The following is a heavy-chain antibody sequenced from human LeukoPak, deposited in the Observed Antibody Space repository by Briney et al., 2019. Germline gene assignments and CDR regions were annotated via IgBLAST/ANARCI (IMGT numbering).Heavy chain of an antibody. J-gene: IGHJ4*02. CDR1: GFTFSSYS. CDR2: ISSSSSYI. V-gene: IGHV3-21*01. CDR3: ARQWFGELSPLDY. D-gene: IGHD3-10*01. Sequence: AGGSLRLSCAASGFTFSSYSMNWVRQAPGKGLEWVSSISSSSSYIYYADSVKGRFTISRDNAKNSLYLQMNSLRAEDTAVYYCARQWFGELSPLDYWGQETLVTVSS.